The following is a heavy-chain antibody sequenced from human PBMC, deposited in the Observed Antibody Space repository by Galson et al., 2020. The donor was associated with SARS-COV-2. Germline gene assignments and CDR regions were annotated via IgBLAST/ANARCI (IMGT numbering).Heavy chain of an antibody. CDR2: ISSSSSYI. Sequence: GESLKISCAASGFTFSSYSMNWVRQAPGKGLEWVSSISSSSSYIYYADSVKGRFTISRDNAKNSLYLQMNSLRAEDTAVYYCARDYCSSTSCYLNWFDPWGQGTLVTVSS. J-gene: IGHJ5*02. V-gene: IGHV3-21*01. CDR3: ARDYCSSTSCYLNWFDP. D-gene: IGHD2-2*01. CDR1: GFTFSSYS.